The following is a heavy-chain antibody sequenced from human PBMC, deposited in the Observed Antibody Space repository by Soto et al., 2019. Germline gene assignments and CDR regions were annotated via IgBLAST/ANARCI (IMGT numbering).Heavy chain of an antibody. CDR2: IYYSGST. CDR1: GGSISSGGYY. D-gene: IGHD3-22*01. CDR3: ARDRSGYLSPPDY. J-gene: IGHJ4*02. V-gene: IGHV4-31*03. Sequence: TLSLTCTVSGGSISSGGYYWSWIRQHPGKGLEWIGYIYYSGSTYYNPSLKSRVTISVDTSKNQFSLKLSSVTAADTAVYYCARDRSGYLSPPDYWGQGTLVTGSS.